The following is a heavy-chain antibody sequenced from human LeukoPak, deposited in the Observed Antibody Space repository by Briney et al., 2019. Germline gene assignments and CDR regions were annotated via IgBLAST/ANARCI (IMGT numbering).Heavy chain of an antibody. Sequence: SETLSLTCTVSAGSISSSSYSWGWIRQPPGKGLEWIGSIHHSGSTYYNPSLNSRVTISVDTSKNQFSLNLSSVIAADTAVYYCARDPYNGYDAFDIWGQGTMVIVSS. D-gene: IGHD5-12*01. CDR2: IHHSGST. V-gene: IGHV4-39*07. J-gene: IGHJ3*02. CDR1: AGSISSSSYS. CDR3: ARDPYNGYDAFDI.